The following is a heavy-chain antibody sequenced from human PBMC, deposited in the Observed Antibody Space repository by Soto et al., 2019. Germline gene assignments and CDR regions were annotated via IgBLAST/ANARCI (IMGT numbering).Heavy chain of an antibody. CDR1: GFSFSDSG. CDR2: ISSSSRTI. D-gene: IGHD2-8*02. V-gene: IGHV3-48*01. Sequence: PGGSLRLSCEASGFSFSDSGMNWVRRAPGKGLEWISYISSSSRTIYYAASVEGRFTVSRDNVKNSVHLQMNSLRAEDTGVYYCAKDTLVFERADAFDIWGQGTMVTVSS. J-gene: IGHJ3*02. CDR3: AKDTLVFERADAFDI.